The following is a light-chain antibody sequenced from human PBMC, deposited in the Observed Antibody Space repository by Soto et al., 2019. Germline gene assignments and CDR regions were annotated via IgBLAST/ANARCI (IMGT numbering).Light chain of an antibody. CDR3: QQYNNFPPT. Sequence: DVQLTQSPSSLSASVGDRVTISCRASQSVTNWVAWYQQKPGKAPNVLIYATYTLQSGVPSRFSGSGSGTDFTLTINSPQPEDFATYYCQQYNNFPPTFGGGTKVEIK. J-gene: IGKJ4*01. CDR1: QSVTNW. CDR2: ATY. V-gene: IGKV1D-16*01.